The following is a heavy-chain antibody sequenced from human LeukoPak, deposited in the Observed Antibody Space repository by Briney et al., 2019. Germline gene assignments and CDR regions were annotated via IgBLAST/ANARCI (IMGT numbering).Heavy chain of an antibody. Sequence: GRSLRLSCAASGFTFSSYTIHWVRQAPGKGLEWVALISYGGSDKYYADSVKGRFTISRDNSKNTLYLQMNSLRAEDTAVYYCARGRGAYYDSSGFLWDYWGQGTLVTVSS. J-gene: IGHJ4*02. CDR1: GFTFSSYT. V-gene: IGHV3-30*04. CDR3: ARGRGAYYDSSGFLWDY. CDR2: ISYGGSDK. D-gene: IGHD3-22*01.